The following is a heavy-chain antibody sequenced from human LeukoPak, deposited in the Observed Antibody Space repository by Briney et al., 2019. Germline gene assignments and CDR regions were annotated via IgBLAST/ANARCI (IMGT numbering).Heavy chain of an antibody. CDR2: GYPGASDT. CDR3: ARLPTIFGVVSNFDY. J-gene: IGHJ4*02. D-gene: IGHD3-3*01. Sequence: GESLKTSCKASGSSFTSYWIAWARKMRGKGLEWIGIGYPGASDTRYSPSFQGQVTISADKSISTAYLQWSSLKASDTAMYYCARLPTIFGVVSNFDYWGQGTLVTVSS. V-gene: IGHV5-51*01. CDR1: GSSFTSYW.